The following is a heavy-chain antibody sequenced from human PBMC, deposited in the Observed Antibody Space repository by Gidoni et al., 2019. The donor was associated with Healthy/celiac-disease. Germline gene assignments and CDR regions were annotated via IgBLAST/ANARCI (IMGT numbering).Heavy chain of an antibody. V-gene: IGHV1-18*01. CDR1: GYTFTSYR. CDR3: ARDPAPWELRPPDYFDY. J-gene: IGHJ4*02. CDR2: ISAYNGNT. D-gene: IGHD1-26*01. Sequence: QAQLVQSGAEVKKPGASVQVSCKASGYTFTSYRISWVRQAPVQGLEWMGWISAYNGNTNDAQKLQGRVTMTTDTSTSTAYMELRSLRSDDTAVYYCARDPAPWELRPPDYFDYWGQGTLVTVSS.